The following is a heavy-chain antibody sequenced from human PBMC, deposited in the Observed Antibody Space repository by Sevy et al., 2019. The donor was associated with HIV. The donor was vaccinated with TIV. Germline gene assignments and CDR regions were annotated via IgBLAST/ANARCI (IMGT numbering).Heavy chain of an antibody. J-gene: IGHJ4*02. V-gene: IGHV1-46*02. Sequence: ASVKVSCKASGYPFNSLYMHWIRQAPGQGLEWMGIIDPSGGRSIYAQKFQDRVTMSRDTSTSTIYMELRSLRSDDTAVYYCSRGDFDFWNGGVADLYYFDQWGQGTPVTVSS. CDR3: SRGDFDFWNGGVADLYYFDQ. D-gene: IGHD3-3*01. CDR1: GYPFNSLY. CDR2: IDPSGGRS.